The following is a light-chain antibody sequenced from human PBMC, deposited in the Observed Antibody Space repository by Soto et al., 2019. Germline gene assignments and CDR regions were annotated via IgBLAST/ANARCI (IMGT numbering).Light chain of an antibody. CDR2: AAS. V-gene: IGKV3-15*01. Sequence: EIVMTQSPATLSVSPGERATLSCRASQSVSGNLAWYQQKPGQAPRLLIYAASTRATGIPARFSGSGSGTDFTLTISSLKPEDFAVYSCLQYNNSPQTFGHGTQVDIK. CDR3: LQYNNSPQT. CDR1: QSVSGN. J-gene: IGKJ1*01.